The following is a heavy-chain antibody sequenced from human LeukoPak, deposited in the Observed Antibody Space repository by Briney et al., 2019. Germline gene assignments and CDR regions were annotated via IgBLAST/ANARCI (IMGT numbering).Heavy chain of an antibody. CDR2: IKQDGGYK. CDR3: ARLRPFSSSWYAYYGMDV. J-gene: IGHJ6*02. V-gene: IGHV3-7*04. CDR1: GFTFSNYY. Sequence: GGSLRLSCAASGFTFSNYYMTWVRQAPGKGLEWVANIKQDGGYKYYVDSVKGRFTISRDNAKNSLYLQMDSLRAEDTAVYYCARLRPFSSSWYAYYGMDVWGQGATVAVSS. D-gene: IGHD6-13*01.